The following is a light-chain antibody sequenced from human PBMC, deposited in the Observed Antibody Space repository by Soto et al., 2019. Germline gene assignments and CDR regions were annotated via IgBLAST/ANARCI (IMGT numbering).Light chain of an antibody. CDR1: QSVSSSY. CDR3: QQYGSSPRT. V-gene: IGKV3-20*01. Sequence: EIVLTQSPGTLSLSPGERATLSCRASQSVSSSYLAWYQQEPGQAPRLLIYGASSRATGIPDRFSGSGSGTDFTLTISRLEPEDFAVYYCQQYGSSPRTFGQGTRLENK. J-gene: IGKJ5*01. CDR2: GAS.